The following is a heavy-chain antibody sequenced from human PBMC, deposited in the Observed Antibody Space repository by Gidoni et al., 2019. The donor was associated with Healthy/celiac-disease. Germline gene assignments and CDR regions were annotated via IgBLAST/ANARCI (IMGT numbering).Heavy chain of an antibody. CDR3: ATWGPYYYGSGSYYKGWFDP. CDR2: INAGNGNT. Sequence: QVQLVQSGAEVKKPGASVKVSCKASGYTFTSYAMHWVRQAPGQRLEWMGWINAGNGNTKYSQKFQGRVTITRDTSASTAYMELSSLRSEDTAVYYCATWGPYYYGSGSYYKGWFDPWGQGTLVTVSS. V-gene: IGHV1-3*01. D-gene: IGHD3-10*01. J-gene: IGHJ5*02. CDR1: GYTFTSYA.